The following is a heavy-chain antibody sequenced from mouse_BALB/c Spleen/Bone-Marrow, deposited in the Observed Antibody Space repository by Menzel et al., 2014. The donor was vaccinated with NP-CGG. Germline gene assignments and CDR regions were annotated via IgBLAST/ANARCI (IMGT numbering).Heavy chain of an antibody. CDR1: GFNIKDTY. Sequence: LMESGAELVKPGASVKLSCTASGFNIKDTYMHWVKQRPEQGLEWIGRIYPANGDTKYDPKFQGKATITADTSSNTAYLQLSSLTSEDTAVYYCARYGNGLMDYWGQGTSVTVSS. J-gene: IGHJ4*01. CDR3: ARYGNGLMDY. V-gene: IGHV14-3*02. D-gene: IGHD2-1*01. CDR2: IYPANGDT.